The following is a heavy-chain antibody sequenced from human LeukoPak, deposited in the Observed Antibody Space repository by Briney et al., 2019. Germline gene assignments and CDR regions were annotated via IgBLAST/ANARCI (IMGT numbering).Heavy chain of an antibody. CDR1: GGTFSSYA. D-gene: IGHD1-26*01. J-gene: IGHJ4*02. CDR3: ARDGRWELPFDY. Sequence: SVKVSCKASGGTFSSYAISWVRQAPGQGLEWMGRIIPILGIVNYAQKFQGRVTITADKSTSTAYMELRSLRSDDTAVYYCARDGRWELPFDYWGQGTLVTVSS. CDR2: IIPILGIV. V-gene: IGHV1-69*04.